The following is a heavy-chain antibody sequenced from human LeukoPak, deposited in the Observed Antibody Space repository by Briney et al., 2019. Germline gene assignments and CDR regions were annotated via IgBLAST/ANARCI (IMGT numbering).Heavy chain of an antibody. CDR1: GFTFSSYA. CDR3: ARPWEEFYYNYGMDV. Sequence: PGRSLRLSCAASGFTFSSYAMDWVRQAPGKGLEWVAVISYDGSNKYYADSVKGRFTISRDNSKNTLYLQMSSLRAEDTAVYYCARPWEEFYYNYGMDVWGQGTTVTVSS. CDR2: ISYDGSNK. D-gene: IGHD1-26*01. J-gene: IGHJ6*02. V-gene: IGHV3-30-3*01.